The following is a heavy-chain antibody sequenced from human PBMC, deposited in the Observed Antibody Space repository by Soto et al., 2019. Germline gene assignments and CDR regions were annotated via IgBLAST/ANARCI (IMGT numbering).Heavy chain of an antibody. CDR2: IYPGDSDT. CDR3: ARPDTAMVSSFDY. Sequence: GESLKISCKGSGYSFSNYWIGWVRQMPGKGLEWMGVIYPGDSDTTYSPSFQGQVTISADKSISTAYLQWSSLKASDTAMYYCARPDTAMVSSFDYWGQGTLVTVSS. D-gene: IGHD5-18*01. J-gene: IGHJ4*02. V-gene: IGHV5-51*01. CDR1: GYSFSNYW.